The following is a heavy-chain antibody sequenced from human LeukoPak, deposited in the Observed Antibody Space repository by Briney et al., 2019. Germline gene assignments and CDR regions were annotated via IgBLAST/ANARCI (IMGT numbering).Heavy chain of an antibody. V-gene: IGHV1-2*02. CDR2: INANSGGT. CDR3: ARAPPSGNSISSYRRHFDH. CDR1: GYTFIDYY. J-gene: IGHJ4*02. D-gene: IGHD2-2*01. Sequence: ASVRVSSMASGYTFIDYYVAWVRQAPGQGLEWMGWINANSGGTKYAQKFQGRVTMTSDTSISTVYMDLNRLTSDDTAVYYCARAPPSGNSISSYRRHFDHWGRGTLVTVSS.